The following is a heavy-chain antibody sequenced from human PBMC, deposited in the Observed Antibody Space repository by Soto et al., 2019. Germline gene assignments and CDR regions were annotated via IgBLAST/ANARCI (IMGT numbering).Heavy chain of an antibody. J-gene: IGHJ4*02. CDR1: GFTFSPYT. CDR2: ISYDGSDK. Sequence: PGGSLRLSCAASGFTFSPYTMHWVRQTPGKGLEWVAVISYDGSDKNYADSVRGRFTISRDNSKNMLFLQMNSLRAEDTALYYCARGGGFCGADCYKGGIDYWGQGALVTVSS. D-gene: IGHD2-21*02. V-gene: IGHV3-30-3*01. CDR3: ARGGGFCGADCYKGGIDY.